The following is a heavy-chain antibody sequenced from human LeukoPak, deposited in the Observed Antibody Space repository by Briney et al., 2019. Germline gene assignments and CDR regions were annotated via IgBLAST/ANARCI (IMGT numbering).Heavy chain of an antibody. J-gene: IGHJ6*02. V-gene: IGHV3-7*03. CDR2: IKQDGSEK. CDR3: ARDSSGWYVSLYYYGMDV. D-gene: IGHD6-19*01. CDR1: GFTFSSYS. Sequence: GGSLRLSCAASGFTFSSYSMNWVCQVPGKGLEWVANIKQDGSEKYYVDSVKGRFTISRDNAKNSLYLQMNSLRAEDTAVYYCARDSSGWYVSLYYYGMDVWGQGTTVAVSS.